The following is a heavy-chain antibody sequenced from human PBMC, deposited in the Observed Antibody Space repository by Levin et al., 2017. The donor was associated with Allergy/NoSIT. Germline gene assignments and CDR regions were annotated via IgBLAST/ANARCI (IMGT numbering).Heavy chain of an antibody. CDR2: ISHRGSA. D-gene: IGHD3-10*01. CDR1: GGSLSGHY. Sequence: SQTLSLTCAIYGGSLSGHYWSWIRPPPGKGLEWIGEISHRGSANYDPSLKSRVTISVDTSTNQFSLKLTSVTAADTALYYCARGTYYYGSGSFDYFYYYMDVWGKGTTVTVSS. CDR3: ARGTYYYGSGSFDYFYYYMDV. V-gene: IGHV4-34*01. J-gene: IGHJ6*03.